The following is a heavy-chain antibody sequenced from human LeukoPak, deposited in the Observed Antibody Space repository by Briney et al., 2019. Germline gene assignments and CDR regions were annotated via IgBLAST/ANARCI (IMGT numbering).Heavy chain of an antibody. CDR2: ISGSGGST. Sequence: GGSLRLSCAASGFTFSSYAMSWVRQAPGKGLEWVSAISGSGGSTYYADSVKGRFTISRDNSKNTLYLQMNSLRAEDTAVYYCAKDPRFVVVVAATFDYWGQGTLVIVSS. J-gene: IGHJ4*02. CDR3: AKDPRFVVVVAATFDY. D-gene: IGHD2-15*01. CDR1: GFTFSSYA. V-gene: IGHV3-23*01.